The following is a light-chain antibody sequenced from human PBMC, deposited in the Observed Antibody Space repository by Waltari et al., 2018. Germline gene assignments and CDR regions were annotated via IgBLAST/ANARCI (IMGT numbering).Light chain of an antibody. CDR2: KIS. CDR3: MQGSHWPRT. CDR1: QSPVHSDGNPY. V-gene: IGKV2-30*02. J-gene: IGKJ2*01. Sequence: DIVLTQSPLFLPVTLGQPASMSCRSSQSPVHSDGNPYLNWFHQRPGRSPRRLIYKISRRESGVPYRFSGSGSGTDFTLKISRVEAEDVGVYYCMQGSHWPRTFGQGTKLEI.